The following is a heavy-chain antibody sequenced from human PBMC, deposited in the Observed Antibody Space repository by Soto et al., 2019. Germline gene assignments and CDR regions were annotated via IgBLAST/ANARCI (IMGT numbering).Heavy chain of an antibody. CDR1: GGSISSGGYY. CDR3: ASDSYGSLGLDY. V-gene: IGHV4-31*03. J-gene: IGHJ4*02. D-gene: IGHD5-18*01. CDR2: IYYSGST. Sequence: QVQLQESGPGLVKPSQTLSLTCTVSGGSISSGGYYWSWIRQHPGKGLEWIGYIYYSGSTYYNPSLKGRVTISGDTAKNQFSLKRTSVTAADTAVYYCASDSYGSLGLDYWGQGTLVTVSS.